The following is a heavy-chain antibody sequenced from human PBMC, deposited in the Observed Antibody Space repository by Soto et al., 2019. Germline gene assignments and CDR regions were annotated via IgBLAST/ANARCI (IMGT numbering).Heavy chain of an antibody. CDR2: INPSSGGT. Sequence: ASVKVSCKASGYSFTGYYIHWVRQAPGQGLEWMGWINPSSGGTNYAQKFQGRVTMTRDTSIRTAYIDLSRLRSDDTAVYYCASQGESGFFYYWAQGSLVPGSS. V-gene: IGHV1-2*02. D-gene: IGHD5-12*01. CDR1: GYSFTGYY. J-gene: IGHJ4*02. CDR3: ASQGESGFFYY.